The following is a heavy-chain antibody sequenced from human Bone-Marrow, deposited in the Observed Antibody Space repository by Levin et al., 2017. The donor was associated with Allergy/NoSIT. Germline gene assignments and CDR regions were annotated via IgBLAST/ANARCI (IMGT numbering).Heavy chain of an antibody. D-gene: IGHD2-2*01. CDR2: IGSSSSFI. V-gene: IGHV3-21*01. Sequence: GGSLRLSCAASGFTFSDYSMNWVRQAPGKGLEWVSSIGSSSSFIYYAASVKGRFTISRDNAENSLDLQMNSLRAEDTAVYYCARVWGPYCSSTSCYEGGFDYWGQGTLVTVSS. J-gene: IGHJ4*02. CDR3: ARVWGPYCSSTSCYEGGFDY. CDR1: GFTFSDYS.